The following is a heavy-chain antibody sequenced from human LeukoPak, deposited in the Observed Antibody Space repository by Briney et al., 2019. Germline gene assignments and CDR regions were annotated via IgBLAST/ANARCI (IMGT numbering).Heavy chain of an antibody. J-gene: IGHJ4*02. V-gene: IGHV5-51*01. CDR3: ARIAAAAYYYFDY. CDR2: IYPGDSDT. Sequence: GESLKISCKGSGYRFTSYWIGWVRQMPGKGLECMGTIYPGDSDTTYSPSFQGQVTISADKSVTTAYLQWSSLKASDTAVYYCARIAAAAYYYFDYWGQGTLVTVSS. D-gene: IGHD6-13*01. CDR1: GYRFTSYW.